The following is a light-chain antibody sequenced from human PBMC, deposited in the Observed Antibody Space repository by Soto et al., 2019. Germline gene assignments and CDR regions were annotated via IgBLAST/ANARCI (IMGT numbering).Light chain of an antibody. V-gene: IGKV1-5*03. Sequence: DIQMTQSPSTLSESVGDRVTITCRASQSFSTWLAWYQQKPGEAPKLLIFQASALESGVPSRFSGSGSGTEFPLTISSLQPDDFATYYCQQYNSFPWTFGQGTKVEIK. CDR2: QAS. J-gene: IGKJ1*01. CDR3: QQYNSFPWT. CDR1: QSFSTW.